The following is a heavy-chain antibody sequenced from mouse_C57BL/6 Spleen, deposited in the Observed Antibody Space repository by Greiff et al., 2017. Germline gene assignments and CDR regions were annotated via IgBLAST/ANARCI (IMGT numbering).Heavy chain of an antibody. Sequence: QVQLQQPGAELVKPGASVKLSCKASGYTFTSYWMHWVNQRPGQGLEWIGMIHPNSGSTNYNEKFKSKATLTVDKSSSTAYMQLSSLTSEDSAVYYCARDDGLGYAMDYWGQGTSVTVSS. J-gene: IGHJ4*01. V-gene: IGHV1-64*01. D-gene: IGHD1-1*01. CDR1: GYTFTSYW. CDR3: ARDDGLGYAMDY. CDR2: IHPNSGST.